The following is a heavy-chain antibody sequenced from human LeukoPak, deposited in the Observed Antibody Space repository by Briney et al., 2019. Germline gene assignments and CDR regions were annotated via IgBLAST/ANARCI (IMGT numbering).Heavy chain of an antibody. D-gene: IGHD4-11*01. J-gene: IGHJ4*02. V-gene: IGHV1-18*01. CDR1: GYTFTICG. CDR3: ASRPLQYPYYFYY. Sequence: ASVTVSFKGSGYTFTICGISWVRQAPGQGREGVGWISAYNGDTNYAQKVQGRVTTTTDTSTITAYMELRSLTSVYSAVYFCASRPLQYPYYFYYWGQGTLVTVSS. CDR2: ISAYNGDT.